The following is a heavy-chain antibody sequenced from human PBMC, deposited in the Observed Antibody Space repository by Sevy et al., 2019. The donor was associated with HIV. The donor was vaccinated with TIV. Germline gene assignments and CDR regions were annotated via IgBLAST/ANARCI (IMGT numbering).Heavy chain of an antibody. Sequence: GGSLRLSCAASGFTFSSYWMSWVRQAPGKGLEWVANIKQYGSEKYYVDSVKGRLTISRDNARNSLYLQMNRLRAEDTAGYYCARVSGDYSSGWYGLDHFDYWGQGILVTVSS. V-gene: IGHV3-7*03. CDR2: IKQYGSEK. CDR3: ARVSGDYSSGWYGLDHFDY. CDR1: GFTFSSYW. D-gene: IGHD6-19*01. J-gene: IGHJ4*02.